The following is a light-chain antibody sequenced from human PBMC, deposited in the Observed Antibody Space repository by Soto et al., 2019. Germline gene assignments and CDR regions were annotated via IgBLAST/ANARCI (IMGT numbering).Light chain of an antibody. J-gene: IGKJ2*01. Sequence: DFVMTQSPDSLAVSLGERATINCKSSQSVLYSSNNENYLAWYQQKPGQPPKLLIYWASTRESGVPDRFSGSGAGTDFTLTISSLQAEDVAVYFCQQYYSTPPTFGQGTKLEIK. V-gene: IGKV4-1*01. CDR1: QSVLYSSNNENY. CDR2: WAS. CDR3: QQYYSTPPT.